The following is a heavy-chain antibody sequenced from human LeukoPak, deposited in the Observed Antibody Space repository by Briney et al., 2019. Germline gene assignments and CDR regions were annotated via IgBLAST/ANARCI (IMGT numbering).Heavy chain of an antibody. CDR3: ARDEDYYGMDV. J-gene: IGHJ6*02. CDR2: INPNSGGT. Sequence: GESLKISCKGSGYSFTSYWIGWVRQAPGQGLEWMGWINPNSGGTNYAQKFQGRVTMTRDTSISTAYMELSRLRSDDTAVYYCARDEDYYGMDVWGQGTTVTVSS. V-gene: IGHV1-2*02. CDR1: GYSFTSYW.